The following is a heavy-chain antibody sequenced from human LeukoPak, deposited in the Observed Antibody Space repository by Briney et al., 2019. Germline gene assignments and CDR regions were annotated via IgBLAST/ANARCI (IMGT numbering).Heavy chain of an antibody. J-gene: IGHJ5*02. V-gene: IGHV1-2*02. D-gene: IGHD3-10*01. Sequence: ASVKVSCKASGYTLTGYYMQWVRQAPGQGLEWMGWINPNSGGTNYAQNFQGRVTMTRDTSISTAYMELRGLISDGTAVYYCARVYGSGSPWMNFDPWGQGTLVTVSS. CDR1: GYTLTGYY. CDR3: ARVYGSGSPWMNFDP. CDR2: INPNSGGT.